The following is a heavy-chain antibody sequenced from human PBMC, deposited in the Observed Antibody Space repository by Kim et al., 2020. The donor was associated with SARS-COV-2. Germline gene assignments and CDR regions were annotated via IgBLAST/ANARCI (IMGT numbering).Heavy chain of an antibody. CDR3: ARGGYYGSGSYYHFDY. Sequence: SVKSRITINPDTSKNQFSLQLNSVTPEDTAVYYCARGGYYGSGSYYHFDYWGQGTLVTVSS. D-gene: IGHD3-10*01. J-gene: IGHJ4*02. V-gene: IGHV6-1*01.